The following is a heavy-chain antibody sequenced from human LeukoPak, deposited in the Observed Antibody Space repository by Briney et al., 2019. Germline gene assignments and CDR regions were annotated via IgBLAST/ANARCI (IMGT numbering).Heavy chain of an antibody. CDR2: IIPIFGTA. D-gene: IGHD5-18*01. CDR1: GGTFSSYA. V-gene: IGHV1-69*05. CDR3: ASPISGYSYNDAFDI. J-gene: IGHJ3*02. Sequence: SVKVSCKASGGTFSSYAISWVRQAPGQGLEWMGGIIPIFGTANYAQKLQGRVTMTTDTSTSTAYMELRSLRSDDTAVYYCASPISGYSYNDAFDIWGQGTMVTVSS.